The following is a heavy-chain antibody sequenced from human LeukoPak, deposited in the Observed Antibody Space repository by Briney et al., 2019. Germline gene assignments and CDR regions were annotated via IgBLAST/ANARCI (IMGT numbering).Heavy chain of an antibody. CDR1: GFSFSSYS. D-gene: IGHD4-11*01. CDR2: ISGISNYI. Sequence: GGSLRLSCTASGFSFSSYSMNWVRQAPGKGLEWVSSISGISNYIFYADSVKGRFTISRDNSRNSLYLDINSLRTEDTAVYYCAKDRDSNWYPYFEYWGQGTLITVSS. V-gene: IGHV3-21*04. J-gene: IGHJ4*02. CDR3: AKDRDSNWYPYFEY.